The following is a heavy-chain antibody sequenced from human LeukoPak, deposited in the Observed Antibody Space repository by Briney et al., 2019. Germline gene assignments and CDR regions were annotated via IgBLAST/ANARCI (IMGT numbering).Heavy chain of an antibody. V-gene: IGHV4-34*01. CDR3: ARVRGAARTWFDP. Sequence: SETLSLTCDVSGGSFNKYYWSWIRQPPGKGLEWIGEINRSGSTNYNPSLTSRVTISVDTSKNQFSLKLSSVTAADTAVYYCARVRGAARTWFDPWGQGTLVTVSS. J-gene: IGHJ5*02. CDR2: INRSGST. CDR1: GGSFNKYY. D-gene: IGHD6-6*01.